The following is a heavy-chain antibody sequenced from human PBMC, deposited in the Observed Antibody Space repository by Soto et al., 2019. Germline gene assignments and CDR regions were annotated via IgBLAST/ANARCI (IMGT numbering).Heavy chain of an antibody. CDR1: GGSISSGGYY. D-gene: IGHD6-13*01. V-gene: IGHV4-31*03. CDR2: IYYSGST. CDR3: ARGIAAAGNWFDP. J-gene: IGHJ5*02. Sequence: SETLSLTCTVSGGSISSGGYYWSWIRQHPGKGLEWIGYIYYSGSTYYNPSLKSRVTISVDTSKNQFSLKLSSVTAADTAVYYCARGIAAAGNWFDPWGQGTLVTVSS.